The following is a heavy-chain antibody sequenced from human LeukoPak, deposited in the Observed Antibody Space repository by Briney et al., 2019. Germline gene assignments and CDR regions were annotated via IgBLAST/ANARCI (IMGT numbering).Heavy chain of an antibody. CDR3: AIKAKGDY. D-gene: IGHD3-10*01. CDR1: GFTFSNYA. V-gene: IGHV3-23*01. Sequence: GGSLRLSCAASGFTFSNYAMSWVRQAPGKGLEWVSAISGSASSTYHADSVKGRFTISRDNSKNTLYLQMNSLRAEDTAVYYCAIKAKGDYWGQGTLVTVSS. CDR2: ISGSASST. J-gene: IGHJ4*02.